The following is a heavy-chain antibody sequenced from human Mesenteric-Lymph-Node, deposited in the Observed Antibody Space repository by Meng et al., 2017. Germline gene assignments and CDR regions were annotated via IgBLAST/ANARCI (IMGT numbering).Heavy chain of an antibody. D-gene: IGHD3-22*01. Sequence: VQLVQAGSEGKTPGASVKVSCKASGYTFTGYYMHWVRQAPGQGLEWMGWINPNSGGTNYAQKLQGRVTMTRDTSISTAYMELSRLRSDDTAVYYCARGLDYYDSSGYYFGGGPDDYWGQGTLVTVSS. CDR3: ARGLDYYDSSGYYFGGGPDDY. CDR2: INPNSGGT. CDR1: GYTFTGYY. J-gene: IGHJ4*02. V-gene: IGHV1-2*02.